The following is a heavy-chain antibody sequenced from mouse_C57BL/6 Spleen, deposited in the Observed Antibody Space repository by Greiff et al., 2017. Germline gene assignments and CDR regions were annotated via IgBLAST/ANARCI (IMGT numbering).Heavy chain of an antibody. V-gene: IGHV1-69*01. J-gene: IGHJ1*03. D-gene: IGHD1-1*01. Sequence: QVQLQQPGAELVMPGASVKLSCKASGYTFTSYWMHWVKQRPGQGLEWIGEIDPSDSYTNYNQKFKGKSTLTVDKSSSTAYMRLSSLTSEDSAVYYCARRGYGTPYFDVWGTGTTVTVSS. CDR2: IDPSDSYT. CDR1: GYTFTSYW. CDR3: ARRGYGTPYFDV.